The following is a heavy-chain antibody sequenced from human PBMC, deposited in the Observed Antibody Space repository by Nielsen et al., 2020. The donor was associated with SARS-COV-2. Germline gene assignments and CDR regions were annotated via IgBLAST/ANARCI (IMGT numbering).Heavy chain of an antibody. V-gene: IGHV3-30*02. D-gene: IGHD3-9*01. CDR3: AKDRGYDILTGYYTHYGMDV. J-gene: IGHJ6*02. CDR2: LMEDGRQE. Sequence: WIRQPPGKGLEWVASLMEDGRQEYYADSVQGRFTISRDNSKNTLYLQMNSLRAEDTAVYYCAKDRGYDILTGYYTHYGMDVWGQGTTVTVSS.